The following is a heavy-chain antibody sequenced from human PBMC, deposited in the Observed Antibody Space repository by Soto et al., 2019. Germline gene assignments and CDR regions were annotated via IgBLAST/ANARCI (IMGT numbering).Heavy chain of an antibody. CDR2: ISSSSSCI. CDR3: ERDFSPHELPTYYYYGMDV. CDR1: GFTFSSYS. V-gene: IGHV3-21*01. D-gene: IGHD2-15*01. J-gene: IGHJ6*02. Sequence: GGSLRLSCAASGFTFSSYSMNWVRQAPGKGLEWVSSISSSSSCIYYADSVKGRFTISRDNAKNSLYLQMNSLRAEDTAVYYCERDFSPHELPTYYYYGMDVWGQGTTVTVSS.